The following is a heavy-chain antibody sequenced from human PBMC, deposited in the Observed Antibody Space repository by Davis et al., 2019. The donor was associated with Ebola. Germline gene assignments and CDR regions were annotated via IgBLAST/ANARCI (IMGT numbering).Heavy chain of an antibody. CDR2: IIDSGNA. CDR3: ARGPYGSGSY. J-gene: IGHJ4*02. V-gene: IGHV4-34*01. D-gene: IGHD3-10*01. Sequence: SETLSLTCAVYGGSFSGYYWSWIRQSPGKGLEWIGEIIDSGNANYNPSLKSRVTVSVDTSKNQFSLMMRSLTAADTAVYYCARGPYGSGSYWGQGTLVTVSS. CDR1: GGSFSGYY.